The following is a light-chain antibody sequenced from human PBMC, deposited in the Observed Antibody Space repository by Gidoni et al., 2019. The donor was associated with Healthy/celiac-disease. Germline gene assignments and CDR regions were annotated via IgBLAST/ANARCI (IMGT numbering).Light chain of an antibody. CDR3: QQYNNWPELT. J-gene: IGKJ5*01. Sequence: EIVMTPSPATLSVSPGERATLSCRASKSVSRNLAWYQHKPGQAHRLLSYGASTRATGIPARFSGSGSGKEFTLTISSLQSEDFAVYYCQQYNNWPELTFGQGTRLEIK. V-gene: IGKV3-15*01. CDR2: GAS. CDR1: KSVSRN.